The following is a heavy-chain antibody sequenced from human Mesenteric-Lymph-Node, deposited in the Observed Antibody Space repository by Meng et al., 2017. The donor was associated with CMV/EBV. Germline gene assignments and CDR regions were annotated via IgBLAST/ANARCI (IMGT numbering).Heavy chain of an antibody. D-gene: IGHD2/OR15-2a*01. J-gene: IGHJ4*02. CDR1: GFTFRSYA. V-gene: IGHV3-21*01. CDR2: ISSSNTYI. Sequence: GGSLRLSCAASGFTFRSYAMSWVRQAPGKGLEWVSSISSSNTYIYYADSVKGRFTISRDNAKNSLYLQMNSLRAEDTAVYYCARFSRTGAYYFDYWGQGTLVTVSS. CDR3: ARFSRTGAYYFDY.